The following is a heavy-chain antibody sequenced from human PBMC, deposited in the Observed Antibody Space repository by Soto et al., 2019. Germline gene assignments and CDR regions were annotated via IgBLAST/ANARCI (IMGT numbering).Heavy chain of an antibody. CDR2: IYTSGST. CDR3: ARDSGDYQGFDY. CDR1: GGSISSYY. J-gene: IGHJ4*02. Sequence: QVQLQESGPGLVKPSETLFLTCTVSGGSISSYYWSWIRQPAGKGLEWIGRIYTSGSTNYCPSLKSRVTMSVDTSKNQFSLRLSSVTAADTAIYFCARDSGDYQGFDYWGQGTLVTVSS. V-gene: IGHV4-4*07. D-gene: IGHD4-17*01.